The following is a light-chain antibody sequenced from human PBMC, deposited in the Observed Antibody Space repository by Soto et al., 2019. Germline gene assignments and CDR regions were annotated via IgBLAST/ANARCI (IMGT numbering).Light chain of an antibody. CDR2: RTY. CDR3: QQYHKWPPLT. J-gene: IGKJ4*01. Sequence: EIVLTQSPATLSVSPGERVTLSCRASESVASKLAWYQQKPGQAPRLLIYRTYTRATDVPARFSGVGSGTEFTLSISGLQSEDFAVYYCQQYHKWPPLTFGGGTRVE. CDR1: ESVASK. V-gene: IGKV3-15*01.